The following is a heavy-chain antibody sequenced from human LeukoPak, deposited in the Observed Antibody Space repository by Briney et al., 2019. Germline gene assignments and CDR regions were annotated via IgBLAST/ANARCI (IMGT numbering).Heavy chain of an antibody. D-gene: IGHD3-3*01. CDR3: ARDRAWNYFDY. V-gene: IGHV3-30*03. CDR2: ISNDGSRK. CDR1: EFTFSRHG. J-gene: IGHJ4*02. Sequence: GRSLRLSCAPSEFTFSRHGMHWVRQAPGKGLEWVAIISNDGSRKYYAHSVEGRVTISRDNSKNTLYLQMDSLRAEDTAVYYCARDRAWNYFDYWGQGTLVTVSS.